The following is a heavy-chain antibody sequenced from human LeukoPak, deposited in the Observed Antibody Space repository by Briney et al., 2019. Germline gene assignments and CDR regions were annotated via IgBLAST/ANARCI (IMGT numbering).Heavy chain of an antibody. V-gene: IGHV4-39*01. J-gene: IGHJ4*02. CDR3: ARGPVFSRWVRGVISDY. Sequence: PSETLSLTCTVSGGSISSRSYYWGWIRQPPGKGLEWIGSIYYSGSTYYNPSLQSRVTISVDTSKNQFSLKLNSVTAADTAVYYCARGPVFSRWVRGVISDYWGQGTLVTVSS. CDR2: IYYSGST. D-gene: IGHD3-10*01. CDR1: GGSISSRSYY.